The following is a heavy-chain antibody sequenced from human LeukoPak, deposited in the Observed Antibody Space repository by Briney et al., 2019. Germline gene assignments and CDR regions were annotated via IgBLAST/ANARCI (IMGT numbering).Heavy chain of an antibody. Sequence: GGSLRLPCAASGFTFSSHALSWVRQAPGKGLEWVSSLSGSGYNTYYADSVKGRFTISRDNSKNTVYLQMNSLRAEDTAVYYCAKDPYGTRYFDYWGQGTLVTVFS. J-gene: IGHJ4*02. V-gene: IGHV3-23*01. CDR1: GFTFSSHA. D-gene: IGHD2-2*01. CDR3: AKDPYGTRYFDY. CDR2: LSGSGYNT.